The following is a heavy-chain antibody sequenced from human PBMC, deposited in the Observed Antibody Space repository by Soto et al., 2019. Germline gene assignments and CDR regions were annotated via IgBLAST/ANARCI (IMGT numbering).Heavy chain of an antibody. Sequence: LETLSLTCTVSGASSTSDYWSWVRQSPGQGLEWIGFIYYTGYTNYNPSLISRVTMSVDTSKNHLSLKLTSVTAEDPAVYYCARQHGRSLAYWAQGTLVTVSS. J-gene: IGHJ4*02. D-gene: IGHD3-3*01. CDR2: IYYTGYT. CDR3: ARQHGRSLAY. V-gene: IGHV4-59*08. CDR1: GASSTSDY.